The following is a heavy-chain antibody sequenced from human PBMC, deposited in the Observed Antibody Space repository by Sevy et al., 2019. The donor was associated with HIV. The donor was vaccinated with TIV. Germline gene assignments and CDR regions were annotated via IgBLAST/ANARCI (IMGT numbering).Heavy chain of an antibody. CDR3: ARKYDSSGYFDY. Sequence: VGFLRLSCAASGFTFSSYAMNWVRQAPGKGLEWVSGISGSGGSGDKTNYADSVKGRFTISRDDSKNSLYLQLNSLRAEDTAIYYCARKYDSSGYFDYWGQGTLVTVSS. CDR1: GFTFSSYA. V-gene: IGHV3-23*01. J-gene: IGHJ4*02. D-gene: IGHD3-22*01. CDR2: ISGSGGSGDKT.